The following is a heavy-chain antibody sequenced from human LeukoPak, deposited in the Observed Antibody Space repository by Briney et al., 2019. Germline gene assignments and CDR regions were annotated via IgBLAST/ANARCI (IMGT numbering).Heavy chain of an antibody. D-gene: IGHD4/OR15-4a*01. J-gene: IGHJ4*02. CDR1: GNSFTSYW. V-gene: IGHV5-51*01. Sequence: GASLKISCRGSGNSFTSYWIGWVRPIPGKGLGWRGIIYPSDSDTRYRTFFQGQVANSADKSISTAHLQWSSLKASDTAMYYCARSLYGVNTWFDYWGQGTLVTVSS. CDR2: IYPSDSDT. CDR3: ARSLYGVNTWFDY.